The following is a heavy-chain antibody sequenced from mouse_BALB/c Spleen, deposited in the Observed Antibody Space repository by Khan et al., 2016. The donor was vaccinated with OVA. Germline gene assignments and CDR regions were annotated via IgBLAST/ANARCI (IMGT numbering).Heavy chain of an antibody. CDR2: INTYTGET. D-gene: IGHD2-1*01. V-gene: IGHV9-3-1*01. Sequence: QIQLVQSGPELKKPGETVKISCKASGYTFTNYGMPWVKQAPGKGLKWMGWINTYTGETTYADDFKGRFAFSSETSTTTASLPINNLKNEDTATYVCARVGNDWYFDVWGAGTTVTVSS. J-gene: IGHJ1*01. CDR3: ARVGNDWYFDV. CDR1: GYTFTNYG.